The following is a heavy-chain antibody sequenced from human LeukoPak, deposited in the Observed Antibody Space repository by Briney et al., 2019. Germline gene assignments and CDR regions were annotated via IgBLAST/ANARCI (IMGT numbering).Heavy chain of an antibody. CDR1: GGTFSSYA. CDR2: IIPIFGTA. V-gene: IGHV1-69*13. J-gene: IGHJ6*02. D-gene: IGHD2-2*01. Sequence: SVKVSCKASGGTFSSYAISWVRQAPGQGLEWMGGIIPIFGTANYAQKFQGRVTITADESTSTAYMELSSLRSEDTAVYYCARDSYCSSTSCYDYYYYGMDVWGQGTTVTVSS. CDR3: ARDSYCSSTSCYDYYYYGMDV.